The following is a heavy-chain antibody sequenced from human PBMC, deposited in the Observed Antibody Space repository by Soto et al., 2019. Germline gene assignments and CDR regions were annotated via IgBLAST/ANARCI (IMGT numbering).Heavy chain of an antibody. Sequence: PSETLSLTCAVYGGSFSGYYWSWIRQPPGKGLEWIGEINHSGSTNYNPSLKGRVTISVDTSKNQFSLKLSSVTAADTAVYYCARDLGDYYDSSGYLDYWGQGTLVTVS. CDR1: GGSFSGYY. J-gene: IGHJ4*02. CDR2: INHSGST. CDR3: ARDLGDYYDSSGYLDY. V-gene: IGHV4-34*01. D-gene: IGHD3-22*01.